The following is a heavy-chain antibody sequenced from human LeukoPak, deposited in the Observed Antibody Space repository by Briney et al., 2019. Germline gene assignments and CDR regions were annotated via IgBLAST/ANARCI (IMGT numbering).Heavy chain of an antibody. V-gene: IGHV3-7*05. CDR2: INQDGSEK. J-gene: IGHJ4*02. CDR3: ASDYGSGRDY. Sequence: GGALRLSCAASGLSFSRYWMSGVRQAPGKGLEWVANINQDGSEKYYVDSVKGRFTLSRDNAKNSLYLQMNSLRAEDTAVYYCASDYGSGRDYWGQGTLLTVSS. D-gene: IGHD3-10*01. CDR1: GLSFSRYW.